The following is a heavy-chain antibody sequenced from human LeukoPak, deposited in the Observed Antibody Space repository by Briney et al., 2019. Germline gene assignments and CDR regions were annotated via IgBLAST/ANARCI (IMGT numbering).Heavy chain of an antibody. CDR3: VLPAPYYDYVWGSYRYKIPNLHFDY. J-gene: IGHJ4*02. CDR2: ISYDGSNK. V-gene: IGHV3-30*03. Sequence: GGSLRLSCAASGFTFSSYGMHWVRQAPGKGLEWVAVISYDGSNKYYADSVKGRFTISRDNSKNTLYLQMNSLRAEDTAVYYCVLPAPYYDYVWGSYRYKIPNLHFDYWGQGTLVTVSS. CDR1: GFTFSSYG. D-gene: IGHD3-16*02.